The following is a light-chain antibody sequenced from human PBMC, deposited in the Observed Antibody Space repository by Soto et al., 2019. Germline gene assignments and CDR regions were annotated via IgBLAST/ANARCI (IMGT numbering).Light chain of an antibody. Sequence: HSALTQPASVSGSPGQSITISCPGTSSDVGGYNYVSWYQQHPGKAPKLMIYDVSNRPSGVSNRFSGSKSGNTASLTISGLQAEDEADYYCSSYTSSSTGVFGGGTKRTVL. V-gene: IGLV2-14*01. CDR3: SSYTSSSTGV. J-gene: IGLJ2*01. CDR2: DVS. CDR1: SSDVGGYNY.